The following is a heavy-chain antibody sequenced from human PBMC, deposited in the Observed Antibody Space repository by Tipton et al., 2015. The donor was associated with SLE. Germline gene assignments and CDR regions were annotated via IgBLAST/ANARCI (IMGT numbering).Heavy chain of an antibody. CDR2: MNPDTANT. CDR3: ARGRSGTFDY. D-gene: IGHD1-26*01. CDR1: GYTFTSYD. J-gene: IGHJ4*02. Sequence: QLVQSGAEVKKPGASVKVSCKASGYTFTSYDINWVRQAAGQGLEWMGWMNPDTANTAYAQEFQGRVTITRDTSISTAYMELSSLRSEDTAVYYCARGRSGTFDYWGQGTLVTVSS. V-gene: IGHV1-8*03.